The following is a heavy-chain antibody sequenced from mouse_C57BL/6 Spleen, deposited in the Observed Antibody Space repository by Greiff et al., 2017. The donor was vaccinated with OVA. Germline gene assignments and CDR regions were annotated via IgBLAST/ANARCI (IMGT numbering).Heavy chain of an antibody. Sequence: VQLQQSGPELVKPGASVKISCKASGYSFTDYNMNWVKQSNGKSLEWIGVINPNYGTTSYNQKFKDKATMTVDKSSSTAYMELARLTSEDSAVYYCARSRDYPWFAYWGQGTLVTVSA. CDR1: GYSFTDYN. CDR3: ARSRDYPWFAY. D-gene: IGHD2-4*01. V-gene: IGHV1-39*01. CDR2: INPNYGTT. J-gene: IGHJ3*01.